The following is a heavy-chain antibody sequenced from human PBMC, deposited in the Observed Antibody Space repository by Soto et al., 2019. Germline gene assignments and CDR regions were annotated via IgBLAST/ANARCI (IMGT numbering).Heavy chain of an antibody. CDR1: GGSISSSSYY. CDR3: ARHDQRPRIQLWYYYYYYMDV. Sequence: SETLSLTCTVSGGSISSSSYYWGWIRQPPGKGLEWIGSIYYSGSTYYNPSLKSRVTISVDTSKNQFSLKLSSVTAADTAVYYCARHDQRPRIQLWYYYYYYMDVWGKGTTVTVSS. CDR2: IYYSGST. J-gene: IGHJ6*03. D-gene: IGHD5-18*01. V-gene: IGHV4-39*01.